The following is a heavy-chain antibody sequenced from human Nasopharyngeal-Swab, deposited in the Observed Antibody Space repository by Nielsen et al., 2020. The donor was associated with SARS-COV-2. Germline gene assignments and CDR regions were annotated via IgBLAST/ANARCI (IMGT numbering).Heavy chain of an antibody. CDR2: IYYSGST. D-gene: IGHD6-13*01. J-gene: IGHJ6*02. CDR1: GASTSSSSYY. V-gene: IGHV4-39*01. CDR3: ARAGAWRQLVTGYYYYGMDV. Sequence: SETLSPTCPVSGASTSSSSYYWGWIRQPPGKGLEWIGSIYYSGSTYHNPSLKSRVTTSVDTSKNQFSLKLSSVTAAVTAVYYCARAGAWRQLVTGYYYYGMDVWGQGTTVTVSS.